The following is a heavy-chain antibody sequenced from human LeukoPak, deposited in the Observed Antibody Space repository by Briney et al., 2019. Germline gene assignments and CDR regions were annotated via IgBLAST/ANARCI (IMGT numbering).Heavy chain of an antibody. V-gene: IGHV1-2*02. Sequence: ASVKVSCKASGYTFTGYYMHWARQAPGQGLEWMGWINPNSGGTNYAQKFQGRVTMTRDTSISTAYMELSRLRSDDTAVYYCASGTYYYDSSGSKADYWGQGTLVTVSS. CDR2: INPNSGGT. J-gene: IGHJ4*02. D-gene: IGHD3-22*01. CDR3: ASGTYYYDSSGSKADY. CDR1: GYTFTGYY.